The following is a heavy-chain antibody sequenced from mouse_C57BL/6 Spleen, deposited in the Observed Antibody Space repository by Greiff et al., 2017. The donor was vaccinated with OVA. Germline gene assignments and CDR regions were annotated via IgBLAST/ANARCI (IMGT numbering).Heavy chain of an antibody. CDR1: GYAFSSYW. V-gene: IGHV1-80*01. CDR3: ARSLTTVAPVAD. CDR2: IYPGDGDT. J-gene: IGHJ3*01. D-gene: IGHD1-1*01. Sequence: QVQLQQSGAELVKPGASVKISCKASGYAFSSYWMNWVKQRPGKGLEWIGQIYPGDGDTNYNGKFKGKATLTADKSSSTAYMQLSSLTSEDSAVYCGARSLTTVAPVADWGQGTLVTVSA.